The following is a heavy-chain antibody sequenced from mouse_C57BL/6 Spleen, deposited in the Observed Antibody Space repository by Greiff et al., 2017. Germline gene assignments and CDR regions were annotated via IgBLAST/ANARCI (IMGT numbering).Heavy chain of an antibody. V-gene: IGHV3-1*01. Sequence: QSGPGMVKPSQSLSLTCTVTGYSITSGYDWHWIRHFPGNKLEWMGYISYSGSTNYNPSLKSRISITHDTSKNHFFLKLNSVTTEDTATYYCARGYSNYFDYWSQGTTLTVSS. CDR3: ARGYSNYFDY. CDR1: GYSITSGYD. J-gene: IGHJ2*01. CDR2: ISYSGST. D-gene: IGHD2-5*01.